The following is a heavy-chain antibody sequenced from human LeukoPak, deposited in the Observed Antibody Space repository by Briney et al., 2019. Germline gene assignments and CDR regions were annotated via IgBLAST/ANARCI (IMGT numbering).Heavy chain of an antibody. CDR2: ISSSGSTI. D-gene: IGHD5-18*01. V-gene: IGHV3-48*03. Sequence: PGGSLSLSCAASGFTFSSYEMNWVRQAPGKGLEWVSYISSSGSTIYYADSVKGRFTISRDNAKNSLYLQMNSLRAEDTAVYYSAREADMVSPAWGQGTLVTVSS. J-gene: IGHJ5*02. CDR3: AREADMVSPA. CDR1: GFTFSSYE.